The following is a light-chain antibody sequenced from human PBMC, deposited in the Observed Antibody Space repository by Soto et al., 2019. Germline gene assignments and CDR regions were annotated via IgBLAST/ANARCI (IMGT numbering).Light chain of an antibody. CDR1: QTVSSY. Sequence: EIVLRQSPATLSLSPGERATLSCRASQTVSSYLAWYQQKPGQAPRLLIYDASVRATGTPGRFSGSGSGTDFNLIINSLEPDDFAVYFCHQRSAWPHTFGQGTRLYIK. CDR3: HQRSAWPHT. J-gene: IGKJ2*01. CDR2: DAS. V-gene: IGKV3-11*01.